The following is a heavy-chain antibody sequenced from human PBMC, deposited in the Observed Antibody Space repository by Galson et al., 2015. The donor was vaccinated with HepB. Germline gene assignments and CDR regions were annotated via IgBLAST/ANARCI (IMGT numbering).Heavy chain of an antibody. D-gene: IGHD5-24*01. Sequence: SLRLSCAASGFTVSSNYMSWVRQAPGKGLEWVSVIYSGGSTYYADSVKGRFTISRDNSKNTLYLQMNSLRAEDTAVYYCARDRVGRWLQRAFDIWGQGTMVTVSS. CDR2: IYSGGST. V-gene: IGHV3-66*01. J-gene: IGHJ3*02. CDR3: ARDRVGRWLQRAFDI. CDR1: GFTVSSNY.